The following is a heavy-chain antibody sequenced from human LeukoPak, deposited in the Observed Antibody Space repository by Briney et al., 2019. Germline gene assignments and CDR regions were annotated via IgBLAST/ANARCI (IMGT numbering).Heavy chain of an antibody. J-gene: IGHJ4*02. CDR3: TTDLGYSSSDFDY. CDR1: GFTFSNAW. V-gene: IGHV3-15*07. Sequence: GGSLRLSCAAFGFTFSNAWMNWVRQAPGKGLEWVGRIKSKTDGGTTDYAAPVKGRFTISRDDSKNTLYLQMNSLKTEDTAVYYCTTDLGYSSSDFDYWGQGTLVTVSS. CDR2: IKSKTDGGTT. D-gene: IGHD6-13*01.